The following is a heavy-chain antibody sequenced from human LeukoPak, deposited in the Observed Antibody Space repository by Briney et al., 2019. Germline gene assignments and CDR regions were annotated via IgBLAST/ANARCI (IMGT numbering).Heavy chain of an antibody. CDR1: GYTFTGYY. D-gene: IGHD2-8*01. CDR2: INPNRGGT. V-gene: IGHV1-2*06. J-gene: IGHJ6*03. Sequence: GASVKVSCKASGYTFTGYYMHWVRQAPGQGLEWMGRINPNRGGTNYAQKFQGRVTMTRDTSISTAYMELSRLRSDDTAVYYCARAQWPYYYMDVWGKGTTVTVSS. CDR3: ARAQWPYYYMDV.